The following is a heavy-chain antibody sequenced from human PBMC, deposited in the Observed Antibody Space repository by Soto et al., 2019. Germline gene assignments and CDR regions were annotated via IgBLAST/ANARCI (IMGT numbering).Heavy chain of an antibody. J-gene: IGHJ6*02. V-gene: IGHV4-39*02. CDR3: ARDYPGFYGMDV. Sequence: QLQLQESGPGLVKPSETLSLTCTVSDGSVSSSSYSWGWIRQPPGKGLEWIGSVYYSGSTYYNPSRKSRVTISVDTSKNQFSLRLSSVTAADTAVYYCARDYPGFYGMDVWGQGTTVTVSS. CDR1: DGSVSSSSYS. D-gene: IGHD5-12*01. CDR2: VYYSGST.